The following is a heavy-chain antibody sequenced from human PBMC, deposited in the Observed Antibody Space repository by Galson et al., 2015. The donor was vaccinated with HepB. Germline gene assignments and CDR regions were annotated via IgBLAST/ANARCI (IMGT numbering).Heavy chain of an antibody. Sequence: SLRLSCAASGFTFSSYNMNWVRQAPGKGLEWVSYISSGSTTIHYTDSVKGRFTISRDNAKSSLYLQVNSLRDEDTAVYYCARVRYLAAGGDLDLWGRGTLVTVSS. V-gene: IGHV3-48*02. CDR2: ISSGSTTI. CDR3: ARVRYLAAGGDLDL. D-gene: IGHD3-9*01. J-gene: IGHJ2*01. CDR1: GFTFSSYN.